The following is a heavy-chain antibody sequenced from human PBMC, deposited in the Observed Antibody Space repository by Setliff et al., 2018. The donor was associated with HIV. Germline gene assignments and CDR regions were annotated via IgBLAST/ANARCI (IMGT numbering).Heavy chain of an antibody. D-gene: IGHD2-2*01. CDR2: IIPIFGTA. CDR1: GGTFSSYG. J-gene: IGHJ6*02. Sequence: SVKVSCKTSGGTFSSYGISWVRRAPGQGLEWMGGIIPIFGTASHAQKFQGRVTITTDESTSTAYMELSSLRFEDTAMYYCASAYCSSTGCYVRWGNGMDVWGQGTTVTVSS. V-gene: IGHV1-69*05. CDR3: ASAYCSSTGCYVRWGNGMDV.